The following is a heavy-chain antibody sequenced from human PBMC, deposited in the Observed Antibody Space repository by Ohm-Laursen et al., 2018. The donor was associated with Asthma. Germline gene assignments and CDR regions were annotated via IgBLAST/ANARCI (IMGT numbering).Heavy chain of an antibody. J-gene: IGHJ4*02. Sequence: GSLRLSCTASEFTFSLYSMNWVRQAPGKGLEWVSVIYSGGSTYYADSVKGRFTISRDNSKNTLYLQMNSLRAEDTAVYYCARGYCTITSCYGGIDYWGRGTLVTVSS. V-gene: IGHV3-53*01. CDR2: IYSGGST. CDR1: EFTFSLYS. CDR3: ARGYCTITSCYGGIDY. D-gene: IGHD2-2*01.